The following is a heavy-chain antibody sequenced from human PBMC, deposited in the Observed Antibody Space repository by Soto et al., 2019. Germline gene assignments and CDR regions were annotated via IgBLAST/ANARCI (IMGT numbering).Heavy chain of an antibody. J-gene: IGHJ5*02. CDR3: ARFIAAAGTLNWFDP. V-gene: IGHV4-59*08. CDR2: IYYSGST. Sequence: PSETLSLTCTVSGGSISSYYWSWIRQPPGKGLEWIGYIYYSGSTNYNPSLKSRVTISVDTSKNQFSLKLSSVTAADTAVYYCARFIAAAGTLNWFDPWGQGTLVTVSS. CDR1: GGSISSYY. D-gene: IGHD6-13*01.